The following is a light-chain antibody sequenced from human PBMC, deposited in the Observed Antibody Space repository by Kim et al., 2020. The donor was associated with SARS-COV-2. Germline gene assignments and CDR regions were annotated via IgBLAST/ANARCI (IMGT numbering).Light chain of an antibody. CDR2: YEN. CDR1: NIGSKS. J-gene: IGLJ2*01. V-gene: IGLV3-21*04. CDR3: QVWDSSSAPHVV. Sequence: PGKTARITGGGNNIGSKSVNWYQQKPGQAPVVVIYYENDRPSGIPARISGSNSGNTATLTISRVEAGDEADYYCQVWDSSSAPHVVFGGGTKLTVL.